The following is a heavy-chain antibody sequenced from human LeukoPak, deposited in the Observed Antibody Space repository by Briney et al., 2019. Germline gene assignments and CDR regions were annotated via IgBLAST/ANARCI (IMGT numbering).Heavy chain of an antibody. CDR1: GFTFSSYG. V-gene: IGHV3-30*02. J-gene: IGHJ4*02. CDR2: IRYDGSNK. D-gene: IGHD2-21*02. CDR3: AARGLVVVTAISPSDY. Sequence: LTGRSLRLSCAASGFTFSSYGIHWVRQAPGKGLEWVAFIRYDGSNKYYADSVKGRFIISRDNSKNTLHLQMNSLRAEDTAVYYCAARGLVVVTAISPSDYWGQGTLVTVSS.